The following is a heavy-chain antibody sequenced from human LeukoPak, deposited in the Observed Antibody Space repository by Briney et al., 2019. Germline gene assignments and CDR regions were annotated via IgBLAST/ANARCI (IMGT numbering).Heavy chain of an antibody. CDR3: ARDSGHYDFWSGPLTSYGMDV. V-gene: IGHV4-61*01. CDR1: GGSVSSGSYY. D-gene: IGHD3-3*01. J-gene: IGHJ6*02. Sequence: SETLSLTCTVSGGSVSSGSYYWSWIRQPPGEGLEWIGYIYYSGSTNYNPSLKSRVTISVDTSKNQFSLKLSSVTAADTAVYYCARDSGHYDFWSGPLTSYGMDVWGQGTTVTVSS. CDR2: IYYSGST.